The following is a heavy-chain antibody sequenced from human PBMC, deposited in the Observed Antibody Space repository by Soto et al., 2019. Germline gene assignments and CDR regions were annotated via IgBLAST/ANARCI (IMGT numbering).Heavy chain of an antibody. V-gene: IGHV4-61*01. J-gene: IGHJ4*02. CDR1: GGSVSRDSNF. Sequence: PSETLSLTCTVSGGSVSRDSNFWSWIRRPPGKGLEWIGYIYYSGPSRYNPSLESRVTISIDSSKNQVSLTLTSVTAADTAVYYCARGYSHYAHWGRGTLVTVSS. CDR2: IYYSGPS. D-gene: IGHD4-4*01. CDR3: ARGYSHYAH.